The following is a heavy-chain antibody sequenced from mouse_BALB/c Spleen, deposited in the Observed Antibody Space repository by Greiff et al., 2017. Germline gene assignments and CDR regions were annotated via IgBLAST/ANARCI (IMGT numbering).Heavy chain of an antibody. CDR3: ARHGTGTSWFAD. D-gene: IGHD4-1*01. CDR1: GFTFSSYG. J-gene: IGHJ3*01. V-gene: IGHV5-6*01. CDR2: ISSGGSYT. Sequence: EVKLQESGGDLVKPGGSLKLSCAASGFTFSSYGMSWVRQTPDKRLEWVATISSGGSYTYYPDSVKGRFTISRDNAKNTLYLQMSSLKSEDTAMYYCARHGTGTSWFADWGQGTLVTVSA.